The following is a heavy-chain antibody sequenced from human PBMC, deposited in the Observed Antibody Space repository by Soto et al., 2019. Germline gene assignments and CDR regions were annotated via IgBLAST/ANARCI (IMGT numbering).Heavy chain of an antibody. CDR2: IDPSDSNT. J-gene: IGHJ4*02. CDR1: GYTFTGFF. V-gene: IGHV5-10-1*01. Sequence: RESLKISCKGSGYTFTGFFITWVRQMPGKGLEWMGRIDPSDSNTNYSPSFQGHVTISVDKSTSTVYLHWSSLKASDTAMYYCARQIGGSSRWYFFDYWGQGTLVTVSS. CDR3: ARQIGGSSRWYFFDY. D-gene: IGHD6-13*01.